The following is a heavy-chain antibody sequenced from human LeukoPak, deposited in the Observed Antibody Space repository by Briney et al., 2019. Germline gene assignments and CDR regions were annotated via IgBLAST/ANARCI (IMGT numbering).Heavy chain of an antibody. Sequence: SEPLSLTCTVSGGSISSYYWSWMREPPGKALEWIGYIFYNGSTHYKHYLDSLVSISLDTSKNQFSLKLAPVTAADTAVYYCAREGGSYGGDFDYWGQGTLVTVSS. V-gene: IGHV4-59*01. D-gene: IGHD1-26*01. J-gene: IGHJ4*02. CDR1: GGSISSYY. CDR3: AREGGSYGGDFDY. CDR2: IFYNGST.